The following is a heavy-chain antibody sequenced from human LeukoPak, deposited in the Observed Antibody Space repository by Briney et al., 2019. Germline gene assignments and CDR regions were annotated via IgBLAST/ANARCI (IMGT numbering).Heavy chain of an antibody. CDR3: ARSRQQPAHFDY. J-gene: IGHJ4*02. CDR2: ISSSSSYI. D-gene: IGHD6-13*01. Sequence: PGGSLRLSCAASGFTFSSYSMNWVRQAPGKGLEWVSSISSSSSYIYYADSVKGRFTISRDNAKNSLYLQMNSLRAEDTAVYYCARSRQQPAHFDYWGQGTLVTVSS. V-gene: IGHV3-21*01. CDR1: GFTFSSYS.